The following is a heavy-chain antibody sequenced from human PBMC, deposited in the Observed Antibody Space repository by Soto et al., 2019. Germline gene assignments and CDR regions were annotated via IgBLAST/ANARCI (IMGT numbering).Heavy chain of an antibody. CDR2: INHSGST. Sequence: SETLSLTCAVYGGSFSGYYWSWIRQPPGKGLEWIGEINHSGSTNYNPSLKSRVTISVDTSKNQFSLKLSSVTAADTAVYYCARGQVRYSSSWYGRYNWFDPWGQGTLVTVSS. V-gene: IGHV4-34*01. CDR1: GGSFSGYY. J-gene: IGHJ5*02. CDR3: ARGQVRYSSSWYGRYNWFDP. D-gene: IGHD6-13*01.